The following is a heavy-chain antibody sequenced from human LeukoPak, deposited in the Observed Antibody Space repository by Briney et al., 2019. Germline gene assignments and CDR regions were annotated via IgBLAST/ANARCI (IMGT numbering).Heavy chain of an antibody. CDR3: ARESGYSSGWYEGYFDY. CDR2: IYSGGST. Sequence: GGSLRLSCAASGFTVSSNHMSWVRQAPGKGLEWVSVIYSGGSTYYADSVKGRFTISRDNSKNTLYLQMNSLRAEDTAVYYCARESGYSSGWYEGYFDYWGQGTLVTVSS. D-gene: IGHD6-19*01. J-gene: IGHJ4*02. CDR1: GFTVSSNH. V-gene: IGHV3-53*01.